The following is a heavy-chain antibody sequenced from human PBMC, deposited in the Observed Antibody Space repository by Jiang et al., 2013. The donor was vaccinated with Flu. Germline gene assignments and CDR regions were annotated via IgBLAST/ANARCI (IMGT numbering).Heavy chain of an antibody. V-gene: IGHV2-5*01. CDR2: DDK. Sequence: DDKRYSPSLKSRLTITKDTSKNQVVLTMTNMDPVDTATYYCAHRPSMSSGLWDWFDPWGQGTLVTVSS. CDR3: AHRPSMSSGLWDWFDP. J-gene: IGHJ5*02. D-gene: IGHD3-10*01.